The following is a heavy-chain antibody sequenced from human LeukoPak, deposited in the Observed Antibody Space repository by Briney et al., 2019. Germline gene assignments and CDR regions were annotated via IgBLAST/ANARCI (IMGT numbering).Heavy chain of an antibody. CDR2: IYYSGST. J-gene: IGHJ4*02. CDR3: ARETRHYDILTGYPLYYFDY. CDR1: GGSISSYY. D-gene: IGHD3-9*01. Sequence: SETLSLTCTVSGGSISSYYWSWIRQPPGKGLEWIGYIYYSGSTNYNPSLKSRVTISVDTSKNQFSLKLSSVTAADTAVYYCARETRHYDILTGYPLYYFDYWGQGTLVTVSS. V-gene: IGHV4-59*01.